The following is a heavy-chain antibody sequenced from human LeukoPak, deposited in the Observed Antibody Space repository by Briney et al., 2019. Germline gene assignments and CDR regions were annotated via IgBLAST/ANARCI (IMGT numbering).Heavy chain of an antibody. D-gene: IGHD3-10*01. V-gene: IGHV3-23*01. Sequence: GGSLRLSCAASGFTFSSYAMSWVRHAPGKGLVWVSAISGSGGSTYYADSVKGRFTISRDNSKNTLYLQMNSLRAEDTAVYYCAKAPMVRGAVFDYWGQGTLVTVSS. CDR2: ISGSGGST. CDR1: GFTFSSYA. J-gene: IGHJ4*02. CDR3: AKAPMVRGAVFDY.